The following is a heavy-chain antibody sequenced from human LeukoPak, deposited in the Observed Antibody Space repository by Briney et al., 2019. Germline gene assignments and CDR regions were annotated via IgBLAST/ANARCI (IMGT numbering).Heavy chain of an antibody. Sequence: PGGSLRLSCAASGFTFSSYGMHWVRQAPGKGLEWVAVIWYDGSNKYYVDSVKGRFTISRDNSKNTLYLQTNSLRAEDTAVYYCAKEDEYYYDSSGYSYFDYWGQGTLVTVSS. D-gene: IGHD3-22*01. CDR3: AKEDEYYYDSSGYSYFDY. J-gene: IGHJ4*02. CDR2: IWYDGSNK. CDR1: GFTFSSYG. V-gene: IGHV3-33*06.